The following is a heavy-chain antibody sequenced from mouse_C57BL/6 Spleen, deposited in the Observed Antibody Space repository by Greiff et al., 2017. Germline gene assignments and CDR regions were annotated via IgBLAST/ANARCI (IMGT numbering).Heavy chain of an antibody. V-gene: IGHV1-50*01. CDR2: IDPSDRYT. J-gene: IGHJ2*01. D-gene: IGHD1-1*01. Sequence: QVQLQQPGAELVKPGASVKLSCKASGYTFTSYWMQWVKQRPGQGLEWIGEIDPSDRYTNYTPKFTGKATLTVDTSSRTAYMQLSSLTSEDSAVYYCARSWYYGSSPWGQGATLSVST. CDR3: ARSWYYGSSP. CDR1: GYTFTSYW.